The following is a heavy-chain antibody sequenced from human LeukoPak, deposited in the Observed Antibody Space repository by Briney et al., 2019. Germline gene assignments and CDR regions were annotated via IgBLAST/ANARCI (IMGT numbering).Heavy chain of an antibody. J-gene: IGHJ4*02. CDR2: IYYSGST. Sequence: SETVSLTCTVSGGSISSSSFYWVWIGQPPGKGLEWIGSIYYSGSTYYNPSLKSRVTISVDTSKNQFSLKLSSVTAADTAVYYCARGTGSPSRIDYWGQGTLVTVSS. V-gene: IGHV4-39*01. CDR3: ARGTGSPSRIDY. D-gene: IGHD3-10*01. CDR1: GGSISSSSFY.